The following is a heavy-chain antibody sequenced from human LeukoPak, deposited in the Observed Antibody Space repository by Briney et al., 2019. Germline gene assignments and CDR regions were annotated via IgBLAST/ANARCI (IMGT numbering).Heavy chain of an antibody. Sequence: GGSLRLSCAASGFTFSSYSMNWVRQAPGKGLEWVSYISSSSSTIYYADSVKGRFTISRDNAKNSLYLQMNSLRAEDTAVYYCARGRWTRTDYWGQGTLVTVSS. CDR2: ISSSSSTI. D-gene: IGHD2-15*01. J-gene: IGHJ4*02. CDR3: ARGRWTRTDY. CDR1: GFTFSSYS. V-gene: IGHV3-48*04.